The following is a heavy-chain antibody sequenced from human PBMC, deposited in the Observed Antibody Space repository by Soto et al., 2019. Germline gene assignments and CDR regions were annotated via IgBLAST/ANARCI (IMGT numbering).Heavy chain of an antibody. Sequence: QLQLQESGPGPVKPSETLSLTCTVSGGSITSSSYYWGWIRQPPGKGLEWIGNINYSGSTYYNPSLKSRVAISVDTSKNQFSLWLSSVTAADTAVYYCARIPSDFDPNWFDSWGQGTLVTVSS. CDR1: GGSITSSSYY. D-gene: IGHD5-12*01. J-gene: IGHJ5*01. CDR2: INYSGST. CDR3: ARIPSDFDPNWFDS. V-gene: IGHV4-39*01.